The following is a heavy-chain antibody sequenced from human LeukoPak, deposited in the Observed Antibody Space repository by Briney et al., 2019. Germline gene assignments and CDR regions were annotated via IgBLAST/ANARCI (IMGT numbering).Heavy chain of an antibody. CDR3: ARDGDVSGYSD. V-gene: IGHV3-7*01. CDR2: IKQDGSEK. D-gene: IGHD3-22*01. J-gene: IGHJ4*02. Sequence: GGSLRLSCAASGFALSSCWMSWVRQAPGKGLEWVANIKQDGSEKYYVDSVKGRFAISRDNAKNSLYLQMNSLRAEDTAVYYCARDGDVSGYSDWGQGTLVTVSS. CDR1: GFALSSCW.